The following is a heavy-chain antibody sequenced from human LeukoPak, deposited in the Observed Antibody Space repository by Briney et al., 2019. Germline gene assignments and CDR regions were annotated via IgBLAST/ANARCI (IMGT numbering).Heavy chain of an antibody. Sequence: AASVKVSCKASEYTFTGYYMHWVRQAPGQGLEWMGWMHPNGGGTNYAQKFQGRVTMTRDTSISTAYMELSRLRSDDTAVYYCARGPHWDPHFDHWGQGTLVTVSS. CDR2: MHPNGGGT. V-gene: IGHV1-2*02. CDR1: EYTFTGYY. D-gene: IGHD7-27*01. CDR3: ARGPHWDPHFDH. J-gene: IGHJ4*02.